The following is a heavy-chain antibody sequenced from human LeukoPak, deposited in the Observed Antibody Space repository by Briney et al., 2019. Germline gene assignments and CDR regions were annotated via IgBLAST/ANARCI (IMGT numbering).Heavy chain of an antibody. CDR3: AKGSDFRSGYLSYDY. Sequence: GGSLRLSCAASGFTFSSYAMSWVRQAPGKGLEWVSAISGSGGSTYYADSVKGRFTISRDNSKNTLYLQMSSLRAEDTAVYYCAKGSDFRSGYLSYDYWGQGTLVTVSS. V-gene: IGHV3-23*01. CDR1: GFTFSSYA. J-gene: IGHJ4*02. CDR2: ISGSGGST. D-gene: IGHD3-3*01.